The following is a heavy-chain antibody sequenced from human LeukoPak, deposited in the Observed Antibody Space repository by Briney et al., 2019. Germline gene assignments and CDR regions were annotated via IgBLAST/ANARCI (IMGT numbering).Heavy chain of an antibody. CDR3: ARGAYCGGDCSSSDAFDI. Sequence: ASMTVSCKASGYTFTNYGVSWVRQAPGQGLEWMGWISAYNGNTNNAQSLQGRVTMTTDTSTTTAYLELRSLRSDDTAVYYCARGAYCGGDCSSSDAFDIWGQGTMVTVSS. V-gene: IGHV1-18*01. J-gene: IGHJ3*02. CDR1: GYTFTNYG. D-gene: IGHD2-21*01. CDR2: ISAYNGNT.